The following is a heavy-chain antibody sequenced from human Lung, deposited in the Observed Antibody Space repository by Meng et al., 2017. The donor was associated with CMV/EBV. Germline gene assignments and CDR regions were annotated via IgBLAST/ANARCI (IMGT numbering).Heavy chain of an antibody. V-gene: IGHV3-74*01. CDR2: TNDDQTNA. Sequence: VQVVEAGGGLVQPGVYLRLTSAAVGFSFKRLRMHWVRQGPGKGRVWVSRTNDDQTNAAYAYSVKGRFTISRDNAENTLYLQMNSLRAEDAAVYYCARDLSGASDFWGQGTLVTVSS. CDR1: GFSFKRLR. CDR3: ARDLSGASDF. D-gene: IGHD7-27*01. J-gene: IGHJ4*02.